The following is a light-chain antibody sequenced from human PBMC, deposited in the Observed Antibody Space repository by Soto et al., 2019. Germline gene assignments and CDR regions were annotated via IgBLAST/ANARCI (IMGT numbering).Light chain of an antibody. CDR2: GAS. J-gene: IGKJ5*01. Sequence: EIVMTQSPATLSVSPGERATLYCRASQSVSSSLAWYQQKPGQAPRLLIYGASTRATGIPDRNSGSGSGTEFTLTISSRQSEEFAVYYCQQYKNWPPPITFGQGTRLEMK. CDR1: QSVSSS. CDR3: QQYKNWPPPIT. V-gene: IGKV3-15*01.